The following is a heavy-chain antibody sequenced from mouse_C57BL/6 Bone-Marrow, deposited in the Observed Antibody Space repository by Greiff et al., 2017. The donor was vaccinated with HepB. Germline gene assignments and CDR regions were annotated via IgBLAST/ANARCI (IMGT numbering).Heavy chain of an antibody. CDR1: GYTFTSYW. CDR2: IDPNSGGT. Sequence: QVQLKQPGAELVKPGASVKLSCKASGYTFTSYWMHWVKQRPGRGLEWIGRIDPNSGGTKYNEKFKSKATLTVDKPSSTAYMQLSSLTSEDSAVYYCARTTVVAKGDAMDYWGQGTSVTVSS. CDR3: ARTTVVAKGDAMDY. D-gene: IGHD1-1*01. V-gene: IGHV1-62-3*01. J-gene: IGHJ4*01.